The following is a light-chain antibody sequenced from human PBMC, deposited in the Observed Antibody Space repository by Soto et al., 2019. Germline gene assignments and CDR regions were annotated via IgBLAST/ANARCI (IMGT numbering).Light chain of an antibody. CDR1: QGISRD. Sequence: EIVMTQSPATLSVSPGDRATLSCRASQGISRDLAWYQQKPGQAPRLLIFAASTRATGIPARFSGSGSGTEFTLTISSLQSEDFAVYFCQQYDSRPLTFGGGTKVDIK. CDR2: AAS. J-gene: IGKJ4*01. V-gene: IGKV3-15*01. CDR3: QQYDSRPLT.